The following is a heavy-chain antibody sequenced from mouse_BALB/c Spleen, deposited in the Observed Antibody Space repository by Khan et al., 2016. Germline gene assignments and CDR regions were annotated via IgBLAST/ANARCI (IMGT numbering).Heavy chain of an antibody. CDR2: INPDSYTI. D-gene: IGHD1-1*01. Sequence: EVKLLESGGGLVHPGGSLKLSCAASGFDFSRYWMSWVRQAPGQGIEWIGEINPDSYTINYTPSLKDKFIISRDNAKNTLYLQMSKVRSEDTAHYYCARAGYYGYLAYWGQGTLVTVSA. CDR1: GFDFSRYW. V-gene: IGHV4-1*02. J-gene: IGHJ3*01. CDR3: ARAGYYGYLAY.